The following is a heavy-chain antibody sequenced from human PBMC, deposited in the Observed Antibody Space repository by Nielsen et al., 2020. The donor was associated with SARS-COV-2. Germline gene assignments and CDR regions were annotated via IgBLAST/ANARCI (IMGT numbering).Heavy chain of an antibody. CDR2: VSGDVAHTT. Sequence: GESLKISCAASGFTFSAYAMIWVRQAAGKGLEWVSAVSGDVAHTTYYADSVKGRYTISRDNSKSTLYLQMNSLRAEDTAVYYCAKYRNWNARIWDYWGQGTLVTVSS. D-gene: IGHD1-1*01. J-gene: IGHJ4*02. CDR3: AKYRNWNARIWDY. V-gene: IGHV3-23*01. CDR1: GFTFSAYA.